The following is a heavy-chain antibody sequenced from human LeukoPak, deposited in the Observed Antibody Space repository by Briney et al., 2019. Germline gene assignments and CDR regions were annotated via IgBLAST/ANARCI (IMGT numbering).Heavy chain of an antibody. CDR3: AKDIRYDSSALGS. CDR2: ISWNSGSI. CDR1: GFTFDDYA. D-gene: IGHD3-22*01. J-gene: IGHJ4*02. Sequence: GGSLRLSCAASGFTFDDYAMHWVRHAPGKGLEWVSGISWNSGSIGYADPVKGRFTISRDNAKNSLYLQMNSLRAEDTALYYCAKDIRYDSSALGSWGQGTLVTVSS. V-gene: IGHV3-9*01.